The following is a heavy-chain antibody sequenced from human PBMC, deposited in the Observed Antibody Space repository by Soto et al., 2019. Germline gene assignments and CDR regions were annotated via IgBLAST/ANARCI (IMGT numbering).Heavy chain of an antibody. CDR3: AKGGVGATKEIDY. CDR1: GFTFSSYA. J-gene: IGHJ4*02. Sequence: GGSLRLSCAASGFTFSSYAMSWVRQAPGKGLEWVSAISGSGGSTYYADSVKGRFTISRDNAKNTLYLQMNSLRAEDTAVYYCAKGGVGATKEIDYWGQGTLVTVSS. CDR2: ISGSGGST. D-gene: IGHD1-26*01. V-gene: IGHV3-23*01.